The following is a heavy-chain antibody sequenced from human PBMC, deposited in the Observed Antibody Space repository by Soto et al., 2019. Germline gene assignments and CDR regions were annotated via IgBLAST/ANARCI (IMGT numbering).Heavy chain of an antibody. D-gene: IGHD2-15*01. V-gene: IGHV3-30-3*01. Sequence: QVQLVESGGGVVQPGRSLRLSCAASGFPFSSYAMHWVRQAPGKGLEWVAVISYDGSNKYYADSVKGRFTISIDNPKNTLYLQMNSLRAEKTAVDYCARDAAEYCSGGSCYWGWFDPWGKGTLDTATS. CDR1: GFPFSSYA. CDR3: ARDAAEYCSGGSCYWGWFDP. CDR2: ISYDGSNK. J-gene: IGHJ5*02.